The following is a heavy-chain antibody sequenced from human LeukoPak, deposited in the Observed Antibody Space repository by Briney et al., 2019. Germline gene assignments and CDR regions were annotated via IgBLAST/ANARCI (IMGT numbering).Heavy chain of an antibody. CDR3: ARERLWSSGYLRTTVTFDP. D-gene: IGHD3-22*01. V-gene: IGHV4-4*07. CDR2: IYTSGST. J-gene: IGHJ5*02. CDR1: GGSISSYY. Sequence: PSETLSLTCTVSGGSISSYYWSWIRQPAGKGLEWIGRIYTSGSTNYNPSLKSRVTMSVDTSKNQFSLKLSSVTAADTAVYYCARERLWSSGYLRTTVTFDPWGQGTLVTVSS.